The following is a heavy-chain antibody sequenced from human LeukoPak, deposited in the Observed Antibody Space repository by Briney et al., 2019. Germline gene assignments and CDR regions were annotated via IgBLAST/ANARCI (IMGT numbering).Heavy chain of an antibody. CDR2: ISGSGGST. V-gene: IGHV3-23*01. Sequence: GSLRLSCAASGFTFSSYAMSWVRQAPGKGLEWVSAISGSGGSTYYADSVKGRFTISRDNSKNTLYLQMNSLRAEDTAVYYCARKIAVAGKVYVGWFDPWGQGTLVTVSS. CDR1: GFTFSSYA. J-gene: IGHJ5*02. D-gene: IGHD6-19*01. CDR3: ARKIAVAGKVYVGWFDP.